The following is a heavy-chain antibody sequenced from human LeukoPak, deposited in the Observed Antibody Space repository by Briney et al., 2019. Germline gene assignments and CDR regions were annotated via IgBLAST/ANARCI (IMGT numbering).Heavy chain of an antibody. CDR3: AREASSSSFIDY. CDR1: GYTFTSYY. J-gene: IGHJ4*02. D-gene: IGHD6-13*01. CDR2: INPSGGST. Sequence: PVASLRVSCKASGYTFTSYYMRWVRQAPGQGLEWMGIINPSGGSTSYAQKFQGRVTMTRDMSTSTVYMELSSLRSEDTAVYCCAREASSSSFIDYWGQGTLVTVSS. V-gene: IGHV1-46*01.